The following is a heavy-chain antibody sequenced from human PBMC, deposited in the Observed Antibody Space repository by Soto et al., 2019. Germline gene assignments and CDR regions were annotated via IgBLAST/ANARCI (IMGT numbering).Heavy chain of an antibody. CDR3: ARDRPPATDAFDI. Sequence: SETLSLTCTVSGGSISSYYWSWIRQPAGKGLEWIGRIYTSGSTNYNPSLKSRFTMSVDTSKNQFSLNLSSVTAADTAVYYCARDRPPATDAFDIWGQGTMVTVPS. D-gene: IGHD2-2*01. J-gene: IGHJ3*02. CDR1: GGSISSYY. CDR2: IYTSGST. V-gene: IGHV4-4*07.